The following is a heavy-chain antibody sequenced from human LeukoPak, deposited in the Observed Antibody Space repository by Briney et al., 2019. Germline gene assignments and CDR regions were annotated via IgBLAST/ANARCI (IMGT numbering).Heavy chain of an antibody. J-gene: IGHJ6*03. D-gene: IGHD6-13*01. Sequence: PGGSLRLSCAASGFTFSSYAMSWVRQAPGKGLEWVSAISGSGGSTYYADSVKGRFTISRDNSKNTLYLQMNSLRAEDTAVYYCARDRHSSSWYVQFYYYYYMDVWGKGTTVTVSS. CDR1: GFTFSSYA. CDR2: ISGSGGST. V-gene: IGHV3-23*01. CDR3: ARDRHSSSWYVQFYYYYYMDV.